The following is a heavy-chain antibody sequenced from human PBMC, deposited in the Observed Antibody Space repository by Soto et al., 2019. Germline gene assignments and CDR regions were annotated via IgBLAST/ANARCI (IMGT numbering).Heavy chain of an antibody. CDR1: GGSISSSSYY. D-gene: IGHD3-9*01. Sequence: QLQLQESGPGLVKPSETLSLTCTVSGGSISSSSYYWGWIRQPPGKGLEWIGSIYYSGSTYYNPSLKSRVTISVDTSKNQFSLKLSSVTAADTAVYYGARHQGYYDILTALDYWGQGTLVTVSS. V-gene: IGHV4-39*01. CDR2: IYYSGST. J-gene: IGHJ4*02. CDR3: ARHQGYYDILTALDY.